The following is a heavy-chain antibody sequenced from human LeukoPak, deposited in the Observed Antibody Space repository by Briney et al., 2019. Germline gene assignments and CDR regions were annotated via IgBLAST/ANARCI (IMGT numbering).Heavy chain of an antibody. Sequence: ASVKVSCKASGYTFTGYYMHWVRQAPGQGLEWMGWANPNSGDTNSAQRFQGRVTMTRDTSATTANMELSSLSSDDTAVYYCTRGDRNGYNYWGQGTLVTVSS. J-gene: IGHJ4*02. CDR2: ANPNSGDT. V-gene: IGHV1-2*02. CDR1: GYTFTGYY. D-gene: IGHD5-24*01. CDR3: TRGDRNGYNY.